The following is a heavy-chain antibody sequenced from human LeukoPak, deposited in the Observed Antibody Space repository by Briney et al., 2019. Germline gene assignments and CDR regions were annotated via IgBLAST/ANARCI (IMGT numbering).Heavy chain of an antibody. V-gene: IGHV3-53*01. CDR1: GFTFSSYG. Sequence: PGGSLRLSCAASGFTFSSYGMHWVRQAPGKGLEWVSVIYSAGSTYYADSVKGRFTISRDNSKNTLYLQMNSLRAEDTAVYYCARDLGRGPDFWGQGTLVTVSS. CDR2: IYSAGST. CDR3: ARDLGRGPDF. D-gene: IGHD3/OR15-3a*01. J-gene: IGHJ4*02.